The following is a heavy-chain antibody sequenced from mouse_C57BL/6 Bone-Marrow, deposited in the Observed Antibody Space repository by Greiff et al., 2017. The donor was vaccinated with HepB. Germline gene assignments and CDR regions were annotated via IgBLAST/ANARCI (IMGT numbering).Heavy chain of an antibody. CDR2: IYPRSGNT. V-gene: IGHV1-81*01. D-gene: IGHD2-5*01. CDR3: ATYYSNPRFAY. CDR1: GYTFTSYG. J-gene: IGHJ3*01. Sequence: VKLQESGAELARPGASVKLSCKASGYTFTSYGISWVKQRTGQGLEWIGEIYPRSGNTYYNEKFKGKATLTADKSSSTAYMELRSLTSEDSAVYFCATYYSNPRFAYWGQGTLVTVSA.